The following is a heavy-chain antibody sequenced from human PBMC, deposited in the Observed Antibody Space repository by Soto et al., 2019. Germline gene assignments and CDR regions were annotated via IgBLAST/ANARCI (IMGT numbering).Heavy chain of an antibody. Sequence: SETLSLTCTVSGGSISSGGYYWSWIRQHPGKGLEWIGYIYYSGSTYYNPSLKSRVTISVDTSKNQFSLKLSSVTAADTAVYYCARCFIVVVPAANSWFDPWGQGTLVTVSS. J-gene: IGHJ5*02. CDR2: IYYSGST. CDR3: ARCFIVVVPAANSWFDP. D-gene: IGHD2-2*01. CDR1: GGSISSGGYY. V-gene: IGHV4-31*03.